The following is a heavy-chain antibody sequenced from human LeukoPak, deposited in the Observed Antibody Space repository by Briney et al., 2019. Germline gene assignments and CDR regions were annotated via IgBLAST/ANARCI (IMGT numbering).Heavy chain of an antibody. Sequence: GGSLRLSCAASGFTFSSYSMNWVRQAPGKGLEWVAYISSGGSTKYYADSVKGRFTISRDNAKNSLYLQMNSLRDEDTAVYYCARDDDYGDYGVVIEAFDIWGQGTMVTVSS. V-gene: IGHV3-48*02. CDR2: ISSGGSTK. CDR3: ARDDDYGDYGVVIEAFDI. CDR1: GFTFSSYS. D-gene: IGHD4-17*01. J-gene: IGHJ3*02.